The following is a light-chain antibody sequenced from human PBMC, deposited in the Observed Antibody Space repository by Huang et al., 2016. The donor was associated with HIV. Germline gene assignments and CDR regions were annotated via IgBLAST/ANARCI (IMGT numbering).Light chain of an antibody. CDR3: QQFNGFSLT. CDR2: DAS. CDR1: QDLNSA. V-gene: IGKV1-13*02. J-gene: IGKJ4*01. Sequence: AIQLTQSPPSLSASAGDRVTITCRASQDLNSALAWYQQKPGKAPKLLIDDASNLKSGVPAMFSGSGSGTDFTLSISSLQPEDFATYYCQQFNGFSLTFGGGTRVEIK.